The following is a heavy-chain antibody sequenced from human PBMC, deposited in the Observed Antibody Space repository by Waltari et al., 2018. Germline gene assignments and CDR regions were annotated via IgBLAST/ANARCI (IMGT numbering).Heavy chain of an antibody. CDR3: AKSSGYSSGWWGY. J-gene: IGHJ4*02. CDR1: GFTFSSYA. V-gene: IGHV3-23*01. D-gene: IGHD6-19*01. CDR2: MSGSGGST. Sequence: EVQLLESGGGLVQPGGSLRLSCAASGFTFSSYAMRWVRQAPGKGLELVSAMSGSGGSTYDADAVKGRFTISRDNSKNTLYLQMNSLRAEDTAVYYCAKSSGYSSGWWGYWGQGTLVTVSS.